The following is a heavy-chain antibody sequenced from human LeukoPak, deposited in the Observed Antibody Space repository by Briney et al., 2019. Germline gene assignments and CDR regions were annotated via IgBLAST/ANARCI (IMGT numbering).Heavy chain of an antibody. CDR1: GLTFSSYW. CDR2: INNDGSST. D-gene: IGHD2-15*01. V-gene: IGHV3-74*01. J-gene: IGHJ4*02. Sequence: GGSLRLSCAASGLTFSSYWMHWVRQAPGKGLVWVSHINNDGSSTRYVDSVKGRFTISRDNAKNTLYLQMNSLRAEDTAVYYCVREACSGGSCYPFDYWGQGTLVTVSS. CDR3: VREACSGGSCYPFDY.